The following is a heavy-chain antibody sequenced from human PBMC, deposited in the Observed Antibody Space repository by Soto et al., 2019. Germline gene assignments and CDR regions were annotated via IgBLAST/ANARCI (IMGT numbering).Heavy chain of an antibody. CDR3: ARGARSYTFYYYMDV. CDR2: MNPNSGNT. Sequence: QVQLVQSGAEVKKPGASVKVSCKASGYTFTSYDINWVRQATGQGLEWMGWMNPNSGNTGYAQKVQGRVTMTSNTSISIAYMELSSRRSEDTVVYYCARGARSYTFYYYMDVWGKGTTVTVSS. J-gene: IGHJ6*03. V-gene: IGHV1-8*01. CDR1: GYTFTSYD. D-gene: IGHD3-10*01.